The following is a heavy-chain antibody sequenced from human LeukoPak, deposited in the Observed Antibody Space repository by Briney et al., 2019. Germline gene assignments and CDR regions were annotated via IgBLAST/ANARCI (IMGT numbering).Heavy chain of an antibody. CDR2: IIPIFGTA. D-gene: IGHD2-2*01. Sequence: GASVKVSCKASGGTFSSYAISWVRQAPGQGLEWMGGIIPIFGTANYAQKLQGRVTMTTDTSTSTAYMELRSLRSDDTAVYYCARWGRYDIVVVPAATWGAHWFDPWGQGTLVTVSS. J-gene: IGHJ5*02. CDR1: GGTFSSYA. V-gene: IGHV1-69*05. CDR3: ARWGRYDIVVVPAATWGAHWFDP.